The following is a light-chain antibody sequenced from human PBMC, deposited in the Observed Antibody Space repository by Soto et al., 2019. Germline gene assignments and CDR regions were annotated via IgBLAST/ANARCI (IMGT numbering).Light chain of an antibody. J-gene: IGKJ1*01. V-gene: IGKV1-5*03. CDR3: QQYNSHPWA. CDR2: KAS. CDR1: QSISSW. Sequence: DIQMTQSPSTLPASVGDRVTVTGRASQSISSWLAWYQEKPGKAPKLLISKASLLETGIPSRFSGSGSGTEFTLTISSLQTDDFGTYYCQQYNSHPWAFGQGTKVDIK.